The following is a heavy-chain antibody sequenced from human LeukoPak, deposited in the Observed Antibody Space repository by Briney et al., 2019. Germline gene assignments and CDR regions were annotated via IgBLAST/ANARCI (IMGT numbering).Heavy chain of an antibody. Sequence: SETLSLTCTVSGGSISSSSYYWGWIRQPPGKGLEWIGSIYYSGSTYYNPSLKSRVTISVDTSKNQFSLNLSSVTAADTAVYYCARGEGYCSGGSCYDYYYYYMDVWGKGTTVTVSS. CDR3: ARGEGYCSGGSCYDYYYYYMDV. J-gene: IGHJ6*03. D-gene: IGHD2-15*01. CDR1: GGSISSSSYY. V-gene: IGHV4-39*07. CDR2: IYYSGST.